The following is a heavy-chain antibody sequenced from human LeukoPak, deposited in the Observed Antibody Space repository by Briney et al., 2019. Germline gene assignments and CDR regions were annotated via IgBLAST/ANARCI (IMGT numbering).Heavy chain of an antibody. CDR3: ARDEDSSVVVVAATPTLGY. CDR1: GGTFSSYA. Sequence: SSVKVSCKASGGTFSSYAISWGRQAPGQGLEWMGRIIPILGIANYAQKFQGRVTITADKSTSTAYMGLSSLRSEDTAVYYCARDEDSSVVVVAATPTLGYWGQRTLVTVSS. J-gene: IGHJ4*02. V-gene: IGHV1-69*04. CDR2: IIPILGIA. D-gene: IGHD2-15*01.